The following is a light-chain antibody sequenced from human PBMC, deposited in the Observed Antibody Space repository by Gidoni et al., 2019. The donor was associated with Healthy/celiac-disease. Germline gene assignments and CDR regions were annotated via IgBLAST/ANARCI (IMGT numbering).Light chain of an antibody. Sequence: EIVLTQSPGTLSLSPGERATLSCRASQSVSSSYLAWYKQKPGQAPRLLIYGASSSATGIPDRFSGRGSGTDFTLHIRRLEPEDFAVYYCQQYGSSPRTFGQGTKVEIK. CDR3: QQYGSSPRT. CDR2: GAS. CDR1: QSVSSSY. V-gene: IGKV3-20*01. J-gene: IGKJ1*01.